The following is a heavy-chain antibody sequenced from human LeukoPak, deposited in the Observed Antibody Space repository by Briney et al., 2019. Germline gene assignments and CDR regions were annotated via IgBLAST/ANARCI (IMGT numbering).Heavy chain of an antibody. Sequence: GGSLRLFCAASGFTFSSYAMHWVRQAPGKGLEYVSAISSNGGSTYYANSVKGRFTISRDNSKNTLYLQMGSLRAEDMAVYYCARAGRVYYYYGMDVWGQGTTVTVSS. CDR1: GFTFSSYA. CDR3: ARAGRVYYYYGMDV. CDR2: ISSNGGST. J-gene: IGHJ6*02. V-gene: IGHV3-64*01.